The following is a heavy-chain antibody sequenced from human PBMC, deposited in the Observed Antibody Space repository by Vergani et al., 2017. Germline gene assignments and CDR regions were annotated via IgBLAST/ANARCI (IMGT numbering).Heavy chain of an antibody. CDR2: IYYSGST. Sequence: QLQLQESGPGLVKPSETLSLTCTVSGGSISSSSYYWGWTRQPPGKGLEWIGSIYYSGSTYYNPSLKSRVTISVDTSKNQFSLKLSSVTAADTAVYYCARQRITIFGVVTQGYYMDVWGKGTTVTVSS. CDR1: GGSISSSSYY. CDR3: ARQRITIFGVVTQGYYMDV. J-gene: IGHJ6*03. V-gene: IGHV4-39*01. D-gene: IGHD3-3*01.